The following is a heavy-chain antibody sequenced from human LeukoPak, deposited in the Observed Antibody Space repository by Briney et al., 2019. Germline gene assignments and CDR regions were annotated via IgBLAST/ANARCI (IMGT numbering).Heavy chain of an antibody. CDR3: AHPGIVVVPAAMNNPDY. V-gene: IGHV3-30*02. Sequence: PGGSLRLSCVASGFTFSSYGMHWVRQAPGKGLEWVAFIRYDGSNKYYADSVKGRFTISRDNSKNTLYLQMNSLRAEDTAVYYCAHPGIVVVPAAMNNPDYWGQGTLVTVSS. J-gene: IGHJ4*02. CDR1: GFTFSSYG. CDR2: IRYDGSNK. D-gene: IGHD2-2*01.